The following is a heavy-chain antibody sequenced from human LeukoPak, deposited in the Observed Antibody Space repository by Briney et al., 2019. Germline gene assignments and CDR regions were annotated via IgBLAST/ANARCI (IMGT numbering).Heavy chain of an antibody. CDR2: IYSGGST. J-gene: IGHJ3*02. V-gene: IGHV3-53*01. Sequence: GGSLRLSCAASGFTVSSNYMSWVRQAPGKGLEWVSVIYSGGSTYYADSVKGRFTISRDNSKNTLYLQRNSLRAEDTAVYYCARVGLYDSSGLNAFDIWGQGTMVTVSS. CDR1: GFTVSSNY. D-gene: IGHD3-22*01. CDR3: ARVGLYDSSGLNAFDI.